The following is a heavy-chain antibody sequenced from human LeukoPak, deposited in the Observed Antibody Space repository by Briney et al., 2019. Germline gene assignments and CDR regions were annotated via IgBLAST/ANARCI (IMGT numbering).Heavy chain of an antibody. CDR3: ARDRTGNNWFDP. Sequence: SETLSLTCSVSGGSISNDYWSWIRLPPGKGLEWIGYIYYSGSANYNPSLSNRVTISVDTSKNQFSLRLSSVTAADTAVYYCARDRTGNNWFDPWGQGTLVTASS. V-gene: IGHV4-59*01. J-gene: IGHJ5*01. CDR2: IYYSGSA. CDR1: GGSISNDY. D-gene: IGHD1-1*01.